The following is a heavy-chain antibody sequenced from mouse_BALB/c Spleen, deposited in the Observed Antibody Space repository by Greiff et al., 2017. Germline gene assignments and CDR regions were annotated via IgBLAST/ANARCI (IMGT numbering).Heavy chain of an antibody. CDR1: GFTFSDFY. D-gene: IGHD2-12*01. CDR2: SRNKANDYTT. V-gene: IGHV7-1*02. CDR3: ARDVRRDWYFDV. Sequence: EVKVVESGGGLVQPGGSLRLSCATSGFTFSDFYMEWVRQPPGKRLEWIAASRNKANDYTTEYSASVKGRFIVSRDTSQSILYLQMNALRAEDTAIYYCARDVRRDWYFDVWGAGTTVTVSS. J-gene: IGHJ1*01.